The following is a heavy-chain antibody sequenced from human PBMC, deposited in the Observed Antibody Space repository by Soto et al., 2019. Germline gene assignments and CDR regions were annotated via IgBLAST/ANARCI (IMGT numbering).Heavy chain of an antibody. Sequence: EVQLLESGGGLVQPGGSLRLSCAASGFTLSTYALSWVRQAPGKGLELVSAITGNGGSTYYADSVKGRFTISRDNYKNTLYLQMNSLRAEDTAVYYCAKNSAATIRVGYDYWGQGTLVTVSS. J-gene: IGHJ4*02. D-gene: IGHD5-12*01. V-gene: IGHV3-23*01. CDR2: ITGNGGST. CDR1: GFTLSTYA. CDR3: AKNSAATIRVGYDY.